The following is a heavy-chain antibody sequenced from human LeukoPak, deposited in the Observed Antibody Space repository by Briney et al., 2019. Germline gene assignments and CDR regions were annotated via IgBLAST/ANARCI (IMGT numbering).Heavy chain of an antibody. J-gene: IGHJ3*02. CDR1: GGTFSSYA. CDR3: ARNIPPSLSKAAAYHAFEI. Sequence: SVKVSCKASGGTFSSYAISWVRQAPGQGLEWMGGIIPIFGTANYAQKFQGRVTITADESTSTAYMELNSLRSEDTAVYYCARNIPPSLSKAAAYHAFEIWGQGTM. CDR2: IIPIFGTA. V-gene: IGHV1-69*13. D-gene: IGHD6-13*01.